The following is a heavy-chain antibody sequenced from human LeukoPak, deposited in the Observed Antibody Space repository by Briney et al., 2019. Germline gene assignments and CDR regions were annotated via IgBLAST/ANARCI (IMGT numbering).Heavy chain of an antibody. D-gene: IGHD2-2*01. J-gene: IGHJ5*02. CDR3: ASLVNWFDP. Sequence: SETLSLTCTVSGGSISSYYWSWIRQPPGKGLEWIGYIYTSGSTNYNPSLKSRVTISVDTSKNQFSLKLSSVAAADTAVYYCASLVNWFDPWGQGTLVTVSS. CDR2: IYTSGST. CDR1: GGSISSYY. V-gene: IGHV4-4*09.